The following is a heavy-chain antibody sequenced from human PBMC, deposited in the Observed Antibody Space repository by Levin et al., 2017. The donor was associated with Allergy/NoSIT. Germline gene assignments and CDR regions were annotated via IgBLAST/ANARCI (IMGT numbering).Heavy chain of an antibody. D-gene: IGHD2-2*01. CDR3: ARATYQLLWEY. CDR2: ISSSSSTI. J-gene: IGHJ4*02. CDR1: GFTFSSYS. Sequence: QPGGSLRLSCAASGFTFSSYSMNWVRQTPGKGLEWVAYISSSSSTIYYADSVKGRFTISRDNAKSSLYLRMNSLRDEDTAVYYCARATYQLLWEYWGQGTLVTVSS. V-gene: IGHV3-48*02.